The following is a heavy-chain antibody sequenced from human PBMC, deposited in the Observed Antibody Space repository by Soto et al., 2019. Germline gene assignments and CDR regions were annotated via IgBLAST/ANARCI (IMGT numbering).Heavy chain of an antibody. CDR3: SRDAWGFLAEAGYYYYYGMDV. CDR2: IIPIFGTA. CDR1: GYSFTTYW. V-gene: IGHV1-69*01. Sequence: KISCKGSGYSFTTYWISWVRQAPGQGLEWMGGIIPIFGTANYAQKFQGRVTITADESTSTAYMELSSLRSEDTAVYYCSRDAWGFLAEAGYYYYYGMDVWGQETTGTVSS. D-gene: IGHD6-13*01. J-gene: IGHJ6*02.